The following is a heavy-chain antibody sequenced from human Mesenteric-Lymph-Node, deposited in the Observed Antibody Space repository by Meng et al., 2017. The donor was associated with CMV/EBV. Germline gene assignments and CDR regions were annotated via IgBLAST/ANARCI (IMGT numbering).Heavy chain of an antibody. V-gene: IGHV3-53*01. CDR2: ICTGDTT. J-gene: IGHJ4*02. CDR1: GFTFSSYS. D-gene: IGHD3-3*01. Sequence: GESLKISCAASGFTFSSYSMNWVRQAPGKGLEWVSVICTGDTTYYADFVKGRFTISRDDSKNILYLQMNSLRAEDTALYHCAVGYDSRKVAYWGQGTLVTVSS. CDR3: AVGYDSRKVAY.